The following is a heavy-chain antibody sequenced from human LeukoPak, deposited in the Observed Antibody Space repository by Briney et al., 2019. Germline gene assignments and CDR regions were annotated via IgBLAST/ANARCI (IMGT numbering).Heavy chain of an antibody. CDR1: GFTFSTSA. J-gene: IGHJ3*02. D-gene: IGHD3-10*01. CDR3: AKGDKGDDAFDI. CDR2: ITSSVERI. Sequence: GGSLRLSCIASGFTFSTSAMDWVRQASGKGLEWVSFITSSVERISYADSVKGRFTISRDNSKNTLYLQMNSLRAEDTAVYYCAKGDKGDDAFDIWGQGTMVTVSS. V-gene: IGHV3-23*01.